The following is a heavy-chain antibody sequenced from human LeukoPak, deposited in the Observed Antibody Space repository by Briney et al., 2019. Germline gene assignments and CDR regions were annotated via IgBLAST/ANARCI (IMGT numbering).Heavy chain of an antibody. CDR1: GGSFSDYY. J-gene: IGHJ4*01. D-gene: IGHD4-17*01. CDR2: INHSWST. Sequence: PSETLSLTCAVSGGSFSDYYWNWIRQTPGKGLEWIVSINHSWSTYYNPSLKSRVTISVDTSKNQFSLKLTSVTAADTAVYYCARAPGTTFDYWGHGNMVTVSS. V-gene: IGHV4-34*01. CDR3: ARAPGTTFDY.